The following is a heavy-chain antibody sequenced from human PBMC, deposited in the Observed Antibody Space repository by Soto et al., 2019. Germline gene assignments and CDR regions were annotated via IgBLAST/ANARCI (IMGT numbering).Heavy chain of an antibody. CDR1: GFTFSSHT. D-gene: IGHD3-16*01. V-gene: IGHV3-21*01. CDR2: ISATGSAI. CDR3: AGGYDVVRVPVAIRVGYFDH. Sequence: DLVESGGGLAKPGGALRLSCPDSGFTFSSHTMNWVRQAPGKGLEWVSSISATGSAIYYGDSVMGRFTISRDNAKNSLYLQLNNLRVEDTAVYYCAGGYDVVRVPVAIRVGYFDHWGQGTVVTVSS. J-gene: IGHJ4*02.